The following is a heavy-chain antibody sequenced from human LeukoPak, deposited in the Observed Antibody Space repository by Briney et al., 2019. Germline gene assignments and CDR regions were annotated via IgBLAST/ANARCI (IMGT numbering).Heavy chain of an antibody. V-gene: IGHV3-23*01. Sequence: GGSLRLSCAASGFAFSSYAMSWVRQAPGKGLEWVSAISGSGGSTYYADSVKGRFTISRDNSKNTLYLQMNSLRAEDTAVYYCAKDLTMIVVALFDYWGQGTLVTVSS. CDR3: AKDLTMIVVALFDY. CDR2: ISGSGGST. J-gene: IGHJ4*02. CDR1: GFAFSSYA. D-gene: IGHD3-22*01.